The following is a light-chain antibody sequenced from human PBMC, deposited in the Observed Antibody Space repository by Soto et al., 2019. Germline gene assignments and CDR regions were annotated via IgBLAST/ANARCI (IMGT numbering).Light chain of an antibody. V-gene: IGKV1-5*03. J-gene: IGKJ4*01. CDR1: QSISSW. CDR2: KAS. Sequence: DIQMTQSPSTLSASVGDRVTITCRASQSISSWLAWYQQKPGKAPKVLIYKASTLESGVPSRFSGSGSGTEFTLTISSLQPDDFATYYCQQYNSYSVTFCGGTKVEIK. CDR3: QQYNSYSVT.